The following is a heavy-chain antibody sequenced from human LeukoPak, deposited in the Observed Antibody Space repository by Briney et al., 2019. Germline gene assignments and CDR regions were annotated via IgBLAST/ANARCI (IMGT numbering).Heavy chain of an antibody. J-gene: IGHJ5*02. CDR2: INPNSGGT. V-gene: IGHV1-2*02. Sequence: ASVKVSCKASGYTFTGYYMHWVRQAPGQGLEWMGWINPNSGGTNYAQKFQGRVTMTRDTSISTAYMELSRLRSDDTAVYYCARDSTVVTQGNWFDPWGQGTLVTVSS. D-gene: IGHD4-23*01. CDR1: GYTFTGYY. CDR3: ARDSTVVTQGNWFDP.